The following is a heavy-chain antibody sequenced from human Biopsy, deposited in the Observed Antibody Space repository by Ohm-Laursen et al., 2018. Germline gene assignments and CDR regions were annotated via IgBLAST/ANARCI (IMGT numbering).Heavy chain of an antibody. D-gene: IGHD5-24*01. Sequence: SRTFSLPSLVSGGPSNSSYWSGSRRPQGRDLGGFGYIYFPGRTSYNPSLKSRVTMSVNTSKKQFFLRLSSVTAADTAVYYCASAGYNPDWNFDLWGRGTRVTVSS. CDR1: GGPSNSSY. CDR3: ASAGYNPDWNFDL. CDR2: IYFPGRT. J-gene: IGHJ2*01. V-gene: IGHV4-59*12.